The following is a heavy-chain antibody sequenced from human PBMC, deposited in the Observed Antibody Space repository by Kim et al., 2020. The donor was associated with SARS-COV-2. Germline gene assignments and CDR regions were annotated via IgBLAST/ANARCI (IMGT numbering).Heavy chain of an antibody. CDR2: IYWDDDK. J-gene: IGHJ4*02. D-gene: IGHD3-22*01. V-gene: IGHV2-5*02. CDR3: AHRILYYYDSSGDYFDY. CDR1: GFSLSTSGVG. Sequence: SGPTLVKPTQTLTLTCTFSGFSLSTSGVGVGWIRQPPGKALEWLALIYWDDDKRYSPSLKSRLTITKDTSKNQVVLTMTNMDPVDTATYYCAHRILYYYDSSGDYFDYWGQGTLVTVSS.